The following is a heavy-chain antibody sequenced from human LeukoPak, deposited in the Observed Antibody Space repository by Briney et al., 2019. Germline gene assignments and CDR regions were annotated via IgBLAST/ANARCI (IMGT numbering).Heavy chain of an antibody. CDR2: ISSSGSTI. CDR3: ARAGLGVTGEPISGMDV. J-gene: IGHJ6*02. D-gene: IGHD7-27*01. V-gene: IGHV3-11*01. Sequence: PGGSLRLSCAASGFTFSDYYMSWIRQPPGKGLEWVSYISSSGSTIYYADSVKGRFTISRETAKKSLYLQMNSLRAEDTAVYYCARAGLGVTGEPISGMDVWGQGTTVTVSS. CDR1: GFTFSDYY.